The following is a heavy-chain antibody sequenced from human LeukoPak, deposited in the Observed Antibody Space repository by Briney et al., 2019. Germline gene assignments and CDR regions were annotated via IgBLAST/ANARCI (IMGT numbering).Heavy chain of an antibody. J-gene: IGHJ6*02. CDR2: ISYDGSNK. V-gene: IGHV3-30*03. D-gene: IGHD3-10*01. CDR3: ARDGHLPRGYYGMDV. CDR1: GFTFSSYG. Sequence: GGSLRLSCAASGFTFSSYGMHWVRQAPGKGLEWVAVISYDGSNKYYADSVKGRFTISRDNSKNTLYLQMNSLRAEDKAVYYCARDGHLPRGYYGMDVWGQGTTVTVSS.